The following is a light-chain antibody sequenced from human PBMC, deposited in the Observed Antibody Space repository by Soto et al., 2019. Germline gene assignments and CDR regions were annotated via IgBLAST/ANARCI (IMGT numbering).Light chain of an antibody. Sequence: QSALTQPASVSGSPGQSITISCTGTSSDVGDYNYVSWYQQHPGKAPQLIIYDVSNRPSGVSNRFSGSKSGNTASLTISGLQAEDDADYYCSSYTSSSTLVFGGGTQLTVL. CDR1: SSDVGDYNY. J-gene: IGLJ2*01. CDR3: SSYTSSSTLV. V-gene: IGLV2-14*03. CDR2: DVS.